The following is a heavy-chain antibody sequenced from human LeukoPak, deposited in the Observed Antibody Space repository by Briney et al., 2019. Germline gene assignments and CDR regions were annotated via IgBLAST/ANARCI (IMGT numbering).Heavy chain of an antibody. J-gene: IGHJ4*02. Sequence: GGSLRLSCAASGFTFSSYGMHWVGQAPGKGLEWVAFIRYDGSNKYYADSVKGRFTISRDNSKNTLYLQMNSLRAEDTAVYYCANGGYSYGYRHCYGWGQGTLVTVSS. CDR1: GFTFSSYG. V-gene: IGHV3-30*02. CDR2: IRYDGSNK. CDR3: ANGGYSYGYRHCYG. D-gene: IGHD5-18*01.